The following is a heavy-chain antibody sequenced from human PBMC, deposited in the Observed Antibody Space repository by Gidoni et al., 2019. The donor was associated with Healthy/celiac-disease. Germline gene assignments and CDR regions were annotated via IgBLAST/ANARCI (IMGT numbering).Heavy chain of an antibody. D-gene: IGHD3-22*01. J-gene: IGHJ4*02. CDR1: GGSFSGYY. CDR3: EGSSGYYYAGY. Sequence: QVQLQPWGAGLLKPSETLSLTCAVYGGSFSGYYWSWIRQPPGKGLEWIGEINHSGSTNYNPSLKSRVTISVDTSKNQFSLKLSSVTAADTAVYYCEGSSGYYYAGYWGQGTLVTVSS. CDR2: INHSGST. V-gene: IGHV4-34*01.